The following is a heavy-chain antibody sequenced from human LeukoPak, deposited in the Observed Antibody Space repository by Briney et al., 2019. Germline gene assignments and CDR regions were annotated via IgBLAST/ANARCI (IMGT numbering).Heavy chain of an antibody. J-gene: IGHJ5*02. V-gene: IGHV3-21*01. Sequence: GGSLRLSCAASGFTFSRYSMNWVRQAPGKGLEWVSSISISSNYIYYTDSVKGRCTISRDNGKNSLYLQMNSLRAEDTAVYYCARVRGVIPRFDPWGQGTLVTVSS. CDR1: GFTFSRYS. D-gene: IGHD3-16*02. CDR2: ISISSNYI. CDR3: ARVRGVIPRFDP.